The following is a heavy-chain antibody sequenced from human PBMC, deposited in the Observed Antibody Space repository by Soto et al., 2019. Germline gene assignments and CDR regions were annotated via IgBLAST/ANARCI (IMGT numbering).Heavy chain of an antibody. V-gene: IGHV3-23*01. CDR3: AKGPETNYGSGFLLHAFDI. CDR1: GFTFSSYA. Sequence: GGSLRLSCAASGFTFSSYAMSWVRQAPGKGLEWVSAISGSGGSTYYADSVKGRFTISRDNSKNTLYLQMNSLRAEDTAVYYCAKGPETNYGSGFLLHAFDIWGQGTMVTVSS. CDR2: ISGSGGST. J-gene: IGHJ3*02. D-gene: IGHD3-10*01.